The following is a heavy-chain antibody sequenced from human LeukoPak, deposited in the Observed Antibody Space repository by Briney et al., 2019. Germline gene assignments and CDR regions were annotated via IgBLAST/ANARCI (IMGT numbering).Heavy chain of an antibody. CDR3: AKGGDPDYYDSLDY. D-gene: IGHD3-22*01. J-gene: IGHJ4*02. CDR2: ISWNSGSI. CDR1: GFTFDDYA. V-gene: IGHV3-9*03. Sequence: PGRSLRLSCAASGFTFDDYAMHWVRQAPGKGLEWVSGISWNSGSIGCADSVKGRFTISRDNAKNSLYLQMNSLRAEDMALYYCAKGGDPDYYDSLDYWGQGTLVTVPS.